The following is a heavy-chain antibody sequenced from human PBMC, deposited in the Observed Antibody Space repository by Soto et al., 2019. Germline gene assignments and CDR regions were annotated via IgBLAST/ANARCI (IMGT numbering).Heavy chain of an antibody. CDR3: AHRRGAAAVAY. CDR2: IYWDDDE. V-gene: IGHV2-5*02. J-gene: IGHJ4*02. CDR1: GFSLSTSGVA. D-gene: IGHD6-13*01. Sequence: QITWKESGRTLVKPTQTLTLTYSFSGFSLSTSGVAVGWIRQPPVKALEWLALIYWDDDERYSPSLQRRLTISTDTTKNQVVLRMTNMDPSDTGTYYCAHRRGAAAVAYWGQGTLVTVSS.